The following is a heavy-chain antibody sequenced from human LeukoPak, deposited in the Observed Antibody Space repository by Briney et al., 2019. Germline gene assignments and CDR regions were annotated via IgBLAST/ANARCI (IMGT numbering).Heavy chain of an antibody. J-gene: IGHJ6*02. CDR2: ISDDGTNS. V-gene: IGHV3-30*18. CDR3: GKEAMVGPGSYSLNYYYYGMDV. Sequence: GRSLRLSCAASGFTFSSYGMHWVRQAPGRGLEWVAVISDDGTNSHYADSVKGRFTISRDNSKDTLYLQMNSLRAEDTAVYYCGKEAMVGPGSYSLNYYYYGMDVWGQGTTVTVSS. CDR1: GFTFSSYG. D-gene: IGHD3-10*01.